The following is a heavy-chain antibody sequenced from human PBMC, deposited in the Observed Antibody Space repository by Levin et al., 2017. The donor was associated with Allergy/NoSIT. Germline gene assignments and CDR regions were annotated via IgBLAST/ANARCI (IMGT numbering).Heavy chain of an antibody. J-gene: IGHJ4*02. CDR1: GGSVHSGYYY. V-gene: IGHV4-61*01. CDR2: VFYSGQT. CDR3: ARDRGGNITGWNPYYFDS. D-gene: IGHD6-19*01. Sequence: SETLSLTCTVSGGSVHSGYYYWTWIRQPPGTGLEWIGYVFYSGQTNYNPSLKSRVTISVYTSRNQFSLKMNSVTAAAAAVYYCARDRGGNITGWNPYYFDSWGQGTLVTVSS.